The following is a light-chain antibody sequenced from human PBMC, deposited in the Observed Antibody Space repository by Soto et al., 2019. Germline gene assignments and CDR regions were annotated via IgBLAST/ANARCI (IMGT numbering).Light chain of an antibody. J-gene: IGLJ2*01. CDR1: GSSIGTNT. Sequence: SVLTQPPSASGAPGQRVTISCSGSGSSIGTNTVNWYRQLPGTAPKLLIYGNNQRPSGVPDRFSGSKSGTSASLAISGLQSEDEAEYYCAAWDGSLNNVLFGGGTKVTV. V-gene: IGLV1-44*01. CDR3: AAWDGSLNNVL. CDR2: GNN.